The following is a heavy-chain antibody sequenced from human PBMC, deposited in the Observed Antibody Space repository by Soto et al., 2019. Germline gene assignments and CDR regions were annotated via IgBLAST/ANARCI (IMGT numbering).Heavy chain of an antibody. Sequence: QVVESGGGLVQPGRSLTLSCSISGIDFGSCAMTWFRQAPGTGLEWVGHITSRRYGATPRDAASVQGKFFISRDDSRNIAYLQMNSLTTEDTGVYYCSILGRATCPEQAFDLWGRGRISSVSS. CDR3: SILGRATCPEQAFDL. CDR1: GIDFGSCA. D-gene: IGHD3-3*01. CDR2: ITSRRYGATP. V-gene: IGHV3-49*03. J-gene: IGHJ3*01.